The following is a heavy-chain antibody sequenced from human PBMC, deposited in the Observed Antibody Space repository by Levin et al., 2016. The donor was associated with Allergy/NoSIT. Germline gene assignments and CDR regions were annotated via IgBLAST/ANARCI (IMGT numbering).Heavy chain of an antibody. D-gene: IGHD5-24*01. J-gene: IGHJ4*02. CDR3: ARDPSDGYKAGFDY. V-gene: IGHV3-21*01. CDR2: ISSSSSYI. Sequence: WIRQPPGKGLEWVSSISSSSSYIYYADSVKGRFTISRDNAKNSLYLQMNSLRAEDTAVYYCARDPSDGYKAGFDYWGQGTLVTVSS.